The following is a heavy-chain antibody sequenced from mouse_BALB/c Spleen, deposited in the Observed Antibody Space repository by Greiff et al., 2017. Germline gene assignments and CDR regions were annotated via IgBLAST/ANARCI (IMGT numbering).Heavy chain of an antibody. Sequence: EVQLVESGGGLVQPGGSLKLSCAASGFTFSSYTMSWVRQTPEKRLEWVAYISNGGGSTYYPDTVKGRFTISRDNAKNTLYLQMSSLKSEDTAMYYCARHGYGNYFYYAMDYWGQGTSVTVSS. J-gene: IGHJ4*01. D-gene: IGHD2-1*01. CDR3: ARHGYGNYFYYAMDY. CDR1: GFTFSSYT. V-gene: IGHV5-12-2*01. CDR2: ISNGGGST.